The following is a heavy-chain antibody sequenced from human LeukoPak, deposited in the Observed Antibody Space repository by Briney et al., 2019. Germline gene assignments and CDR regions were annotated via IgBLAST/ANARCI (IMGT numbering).Heavy chain of an antibody. Sequence: GGSLRLSCAASGFTFSSYGMHWVRQAPGKGLEWVAFIRYDGSNKYYADSVKGRFTISRDNSKNTLYLQMNSLRAEDTAVYYCARDRFRRTYYYDSSGYYAPDYWGQGTLVTVSS. CDR1: GFTFSSYG. D-gene: IGHD3-22*01. CDR2: IRYDGSNK. J-gene: IGHJ4*02. CDR3: ARDRFRRTYYYDSSGYYAPDY. V-gene: IGHV3-30*02.